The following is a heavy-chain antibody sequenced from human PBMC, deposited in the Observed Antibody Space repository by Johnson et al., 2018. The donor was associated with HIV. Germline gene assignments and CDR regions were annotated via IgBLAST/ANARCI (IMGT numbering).Heavy chain of an antibody. J-gene: IGHJ3*02. CDR1: GFTFSSYA. CDR2: ISYDGSNK. CDR3: ARDGGGSDIVVVTARNAFDI. Sequence: HVQLVESGGGVVQPGRSLRLSCAASGFTFSSYAMHWVRQAPGKGLEWVAVISYDGSNKYYADSVKGRFTISRDNAKNSLYLQMNSLRAEDTALYYCARDGGGSDIVVVTARNAFDIWGQGTMVTVSS. D-gene: IGHD2-21*02. V-gene: IGHV3-30-3*01.